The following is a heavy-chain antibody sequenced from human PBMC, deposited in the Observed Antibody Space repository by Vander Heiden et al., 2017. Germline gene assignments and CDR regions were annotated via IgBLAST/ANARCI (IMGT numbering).Heavy chain of an antibody. CDR3: GAGAGSFSNWFDS. Sequence: QRHLQESGPGLVKPSETLSLTCTVSGGSISSTSYYWAWFRQSPGQDLEWFGSIYYKGTTYSNPSRKSRATISIDSSQNQFSLTLKSVTAADTAVYYCGAGAGSFSNWFDSWGQGTLVTVSS. D-gene: IGHD1-1*01. CDR2: IYYKGTT. CDR1: GGSISSTSYY. V-gene: IGHV4-39*01. J-gene: IGHJ5*01.